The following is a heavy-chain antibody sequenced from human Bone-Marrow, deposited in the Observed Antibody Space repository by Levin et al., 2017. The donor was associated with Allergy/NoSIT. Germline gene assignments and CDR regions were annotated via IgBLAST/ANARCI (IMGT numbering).Heavy chain of an antibody. Sequence: NASETLSLTCTVSGGSISDDSYYWAWVRQPPGKGLEWVGSIYYDGSAYYNPSLKTRLTISVDTSKNQFSLRVNSVTAADTSVYYCAGEPSSPYYYHYGLDVWGPGTTVTVSS. CDR3: AGEPSSPYYYHYGLDV. D-gene: IGHD2-2*01. V-gene: IGHV4-39*07. CDR1: GGSISDDSYY. J-gene: IGHJ6*02. CDR2: IYYDGSA.